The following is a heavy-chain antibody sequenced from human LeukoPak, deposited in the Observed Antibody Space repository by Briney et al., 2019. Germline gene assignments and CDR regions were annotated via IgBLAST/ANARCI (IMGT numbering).Heavy chain of an antibody. CDR2: SGSGSSI. CDR3: AKEMATIRAFDF. Sequence: GGSLRLSCAPSGFTFSTYVTSCGREAPGKGVEWVSVSGSGSSIYYADSVKGRFTISRDNSKNTLYLQMNSLRAEDTAVYYCAKEMATIRAFDFWGQGTMVTVSS. J-gene: IGHJ3*01. CDR1: GFTFSTYV. D-gene: IGHD5-24*01. V-gene: IGHV3-23*01.